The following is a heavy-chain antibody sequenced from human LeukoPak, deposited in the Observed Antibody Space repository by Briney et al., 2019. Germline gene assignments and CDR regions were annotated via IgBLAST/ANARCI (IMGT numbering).Heavy chain of an antibody. CDR3: AREDRRNWNPKYP. D-gene: IGHD1-1*01. J-gene: IGHJ5*02. Sequence: SVKVSCKASGGTFRSYAISWVRQAPGQGLEWMGRIIPIFGIANYAQKFQGRVTVTADKSTSTAYMELSSLRSEDTAVYYCAREDRRNWNPKYPWGQGTLVTVSS. V-gene: IGHV1-69*04. CDR2: IIPIFGIA. CDR1: GGTFRSYA.